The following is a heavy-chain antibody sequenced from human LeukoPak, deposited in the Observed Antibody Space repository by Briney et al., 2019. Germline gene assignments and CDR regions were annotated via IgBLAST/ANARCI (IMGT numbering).Heavy chain of an antibody. V-gene: IGHV1-8*01. D-gene: IGHD3-10*01. CDR2: MNPNSGNT. J-gene: IGHJ5*02. CDR1: GYTFTSYD. CDR3: AREGRGYYGSGSFSLFDP. Sequence: ASVKVSCKASGYTFTSYDINWVRQATGQGLEWMGWMNPNSGNTGYAQKFRGRVTMTRNTSISTAYMELSSLRSEDTAVYYCAREGRGYYGSGSFSLFDPWGQGTLVTVSS.